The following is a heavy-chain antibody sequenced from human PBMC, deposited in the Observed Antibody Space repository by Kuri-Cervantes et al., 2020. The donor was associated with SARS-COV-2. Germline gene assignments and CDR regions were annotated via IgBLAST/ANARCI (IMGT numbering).Heavy chain of an antibody. CDR2: INHSGST. D-gene: IGHD3-10*01. V-gene: IGHV4-34*01. J-gene: IGHJ6*02. CDR1: GGSFSGYY. Sequence: SETLSLTCAVYGGSFSGYYWSWIRQPPGKGLEWIGEINHSGSTNYNPSLKSRVIISVDTPKNQFSLRLTSVTAADTAVYYCARQSKRYFYLDYGMDVWGQGTTVTVSS. CDR3: ARQSKRYFYLDYGMDV.